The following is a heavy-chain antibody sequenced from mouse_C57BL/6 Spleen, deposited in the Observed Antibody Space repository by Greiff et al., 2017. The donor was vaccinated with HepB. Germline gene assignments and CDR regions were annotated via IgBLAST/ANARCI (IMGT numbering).Heavy chain of an antibody. CDR3: ARESYYGSS. CDR2: IYPSDSET. D-gene: IGHD1-1*01. V-gene: IGHV1-61*01. Sequence: QVQLQQPGAELVRPGSSVKLSCKASGYTFTSYWMDWVKQRPGQGLEWIGNIYPSDSETHYNQNFKDKATLTVDKSSSTAYMQLSSLTSEDSAVYYCARESYYGSSWGQGTLVTVSA. CDR1: GYTFTSYW. J-gene: IGHJ3*01.